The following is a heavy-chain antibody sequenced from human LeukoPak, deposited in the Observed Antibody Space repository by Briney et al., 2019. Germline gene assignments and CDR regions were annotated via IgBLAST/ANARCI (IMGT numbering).Heavy chain of an antibody. CDR1: GGSFSGYY. CDR3: ASLVATIGAFDI. D-gene: IGHD5-12*01. V-gene: IGHV4-34*01. CDR2: INHSGST. J-gene: IGHJ3*02. Sequence: SETQSLTCAVYGGSFSGYYWSWIRQPPGKGLEWIGEINHSGSTNYNPSLKSRVTISVDTSKNQFSLKLSSVTAADTAVYYCASLVATIGAFDIWGQGTMVTVSS.